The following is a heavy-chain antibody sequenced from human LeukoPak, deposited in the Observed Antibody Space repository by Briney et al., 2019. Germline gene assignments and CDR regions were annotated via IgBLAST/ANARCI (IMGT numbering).Heavy chain of an antibody. V-gene: IGHV3-7*02. J-gene: IGHJ4*02. D-gene: IGHD2/OR15-2a*01. CDR3: ANNRASLDY. CDR2: INQDGSEK. Sequence: SGGSLRLSCAASGFTFSSYEMNWVRQAPGKGLEWVANINQDGSEKNCVDSVKGRFTISRDNAKNSLYLQMNSLRAEDTAVYYCANNRASLDYWGQGTLVTVSS. CDR1: GFTFSSYE.